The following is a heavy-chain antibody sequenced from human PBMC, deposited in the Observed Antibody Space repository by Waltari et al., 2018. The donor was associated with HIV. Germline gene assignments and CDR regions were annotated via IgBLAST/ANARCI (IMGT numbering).Heavy chain of an antibody. CDR3: AKDSMGAIDVEDYFDF. CDR2: IRSIGDTT. J-gene: IGHJ4*02. CDR1: GLIFSYYA. D-gene: IGHD1-26*01. V-gene: IGHV3-23*01. Sequence: EVQLLEYGGGLVQHGGSLRLSCGTSGLIFSYYAMSWVRQATGKGLEWVSTIRSIGDTTYYADSVKGRFTTTRANSKDTLYLQMNSLRAEDTAVYYCAKDSMGAIDVEDYFDFWGQGTLVTVSS.